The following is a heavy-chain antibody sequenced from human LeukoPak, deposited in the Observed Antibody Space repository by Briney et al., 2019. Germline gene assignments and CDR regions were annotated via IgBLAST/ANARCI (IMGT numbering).Heavy chain of an antibody. V-gene: IGHV3-74*01. CDR1: GFTFSSYW. Sequence: GGSLRLSCAASGFTFSSYWMHWVRQAPGKGLLRVSRINSDGSDTRYADSVKGRFTISRDNAKNTLSLQMNSLRVEDTAAYFCARGGSPPEALGDAFDIWGQGTMVTVSS. CDR3: ARGGSPPEALGDAFDI. CDR2: INSDGSDT. D-gene: IGHD1-26*01. J-gene: IGHJ3*02.